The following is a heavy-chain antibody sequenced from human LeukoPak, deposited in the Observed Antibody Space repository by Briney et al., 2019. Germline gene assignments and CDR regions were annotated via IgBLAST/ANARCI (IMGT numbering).Heavy chain of an antibody. CDR2: IKRDGSQK. CDR3: ARLGLEVGGPNWFDP. CDR1: GFSFSSNW. J-gene: IGHJ5*02. Sequence: GGSLRLSCAAPGFSFSSNWMGWVRQAPGKGLEWVAHIKRDGSQKYYLDSVKGRFTISRDNAKNSLYLQMNSLRVEDTAVYYCARLGLEVGGPNWFDPWGQGTLATVSS. D-gene: IGHD1-1*01. V-gene: IGHV3-7*01.